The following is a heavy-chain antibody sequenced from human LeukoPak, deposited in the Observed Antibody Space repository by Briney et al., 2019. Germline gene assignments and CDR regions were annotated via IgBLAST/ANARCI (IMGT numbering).Heavy chain of an antibody. CDR3: AKGTLGSCSGAKCYEFDN. CDR2: ILGSGRDT. Sequence: GGSLRLSCTASGFTFSTYAMNWVRQAPGKRLEWVSSILGSGRDTYYADSVRGRITISRDNSSNTLYLQMNSLRAEASALDFCAKGTLGSCSGAKCYEFDNWGQGTLVTVSS. D-gene: IGHD2-8*02. CDR1: GFTFSTYA. J-gene: IGHJ4*02. V-gene: IGHV3-23*01.